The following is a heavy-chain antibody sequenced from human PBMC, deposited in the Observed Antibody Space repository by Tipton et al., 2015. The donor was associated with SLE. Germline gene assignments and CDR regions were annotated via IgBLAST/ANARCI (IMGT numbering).Heavy chain of an antibody. J-gene: IGHJ6*02. CDR2: MYNSGSS. D-gene: IGHD3-22*01. Sequence: LRLSCTVSGVSISTHYWNWIRQPPGKGLEWIGYMYNSGSSHYNPSLKSRVTISGDTSKNQFSLKLRSVTAADTAVYYCARERAYGSSSGPRSYGMDVWGQGTTVTVSS. CDR3: ARERAYGSSSGPRSYGMDV. V-gene: IGHV4-59*11. CDR1: GVSISTHY.